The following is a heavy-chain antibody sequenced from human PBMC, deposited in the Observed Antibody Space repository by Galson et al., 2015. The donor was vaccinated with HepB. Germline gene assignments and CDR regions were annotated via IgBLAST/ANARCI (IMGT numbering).Heavy chain of an antibody. Sequence: SVKVSCKASGGTFSSYAISWVRQAPGQGLEWMGRIIPILGIANYAQKFQGRVTITADKSTSTAYMELSSLRSEDTAVYYCAGDCSSTSCAIDPWGQGTLVTVSS. J-gene: IGHJ5*02. CDR1: GGTFSSYA. V-gene: IGHV1-69*04. CDR2: IIPILGIA. CDR3: AGDCSSTSCAIDP. D-gene: IGHD2-2*01.